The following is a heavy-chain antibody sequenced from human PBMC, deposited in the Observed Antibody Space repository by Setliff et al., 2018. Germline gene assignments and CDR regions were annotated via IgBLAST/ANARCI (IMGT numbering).Heavy chain of an antibody. CDR2: IYTSWST. D-gene: IGHD3-3*01. CDR1: GDSISSRRNY. CDR3: ARMSGFQDIDV. Sequence: KTSETLSLTCTVSGDSISSRRNYWGWFRQPAGKELEWIGQIYTSWSTNYNPSHKSRVTISLDTSKNQFSLSLTSVTAEDTAVYYCARMSGFQDIDVWDKGTTVTVSS. J-gene: IGHJ6*03. V-gene: IGHV4-61*09.